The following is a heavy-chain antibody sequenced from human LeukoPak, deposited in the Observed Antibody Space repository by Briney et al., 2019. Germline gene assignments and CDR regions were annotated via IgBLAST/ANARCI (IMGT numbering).Heavy chain of an antibody. V-gene: IGHV3-30-3*01. J-gene: IGHJ4*02. D-gene: IGHD6-19*01. CDR2: ISYDGSNK. Sequence: PGGSLRLSCAASGFTFSSYAMPWVRQAPGKGLEWVAVISYDGSNKYYADSVKGRFTISRDNSKNTLYLQMNSLRAEDTAVYYCARATSGWTLGDFDYWGQGTLVTVSS. CDR3: ARATSGWTLGDFDY. CDR1: GFTFSSYA.